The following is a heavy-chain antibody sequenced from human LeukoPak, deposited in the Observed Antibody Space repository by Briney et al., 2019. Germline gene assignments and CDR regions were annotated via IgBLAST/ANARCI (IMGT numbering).Heavy chain of an antibody. D-gene: IGHD3-22*01. J-gene: IGHJ4*02. CDR1: GYTFTGYY. Sequence: GASVKVSCKASGYTFTGYYMHWVRQAPGQGLEWMGWISAYNGNTNYAQKLQGRVTMTTDTSTSTAYMELRSLRSDDTAVYYCARDDYYYDSSGYPMFDYWGQGTLVTVSS. V-gene: IGHV1-18*04. CDR3: ARDDYYYDSSGYPMFDY. CDR2: ISAYNGNT.